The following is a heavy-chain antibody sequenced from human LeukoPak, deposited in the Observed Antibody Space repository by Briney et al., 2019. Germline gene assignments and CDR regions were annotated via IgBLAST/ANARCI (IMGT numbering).Heavy chain of an antibody. CDR3: ARDTYDCWSGSHMDV. CDR1: GFTFSSYS. V-gene: IGHV3-21*01. D-gene: IGHD3-3*01. Sequence: GGSLRLSCAASGFTFSSYSMNWVRQAPGKGLEWVSSISSSSSYIYYADSVKGRFTISRDNAKNSLYLQMNSLRAEDTAVYYCARDTYDCWSGSHMDVWGKGTTVTVSS. CDR2: ISSSSSYI. J-gene: IGHJ6*03.